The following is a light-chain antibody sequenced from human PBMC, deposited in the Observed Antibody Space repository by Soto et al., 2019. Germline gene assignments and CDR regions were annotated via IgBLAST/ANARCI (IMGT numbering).Light chain of an antibody. CDR2: GIS. CDR3: HQYSKWPIT. J-gene: IGKJ5*01. Sequence: EIVMTQSPGTLSLSPGETATLSCRASQSVSSNYLAWYQQKPGQAPRLLVYGISTRATDIPARFSGSGSGTEFTLTISSLQSEDFAVYYCHQYSKWPITFGQGTRLEIK. CDR1: QSVSSN. V-gene: IGKV3-15*01.